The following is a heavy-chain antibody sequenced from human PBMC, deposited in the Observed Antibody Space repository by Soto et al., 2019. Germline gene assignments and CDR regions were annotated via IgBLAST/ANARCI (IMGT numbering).Heavy chain of an antibody. CDR1: GFAFNSSA. D-gene: IGHD1-26*01. J-gene: IGHJ4*02. CDR3: AKWPPSPKMGVTSH. CDR2: ITVAGGGT. Sequence: EVQLLESGGGLVQPGGSLRLSCAASGFAFNSSAMAWVRQTPGKGLQWVSAITVAGGGTYYADSVKGRFAISRDNSKKTLYLQMNSLSAEDTALYLCAKWPPSPKMGVTSHWGQGTLVTVSS. V-gene: IGHV3-23*01.